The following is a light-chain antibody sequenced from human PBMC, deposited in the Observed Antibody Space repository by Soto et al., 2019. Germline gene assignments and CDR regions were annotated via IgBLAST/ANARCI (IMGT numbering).Light chain of an antibody. CDR2: SSS. J-gene: IGKJ1*01. CDR1: QTISGTY. CDR3: QQYGRSPTWT. V-gene: IGKV3-20*01. Sequence: EIVLTQSPGTLSWSPGERATLSCRASQTISGTYLAWYQPKPGQAPRLLIYSSSSRAAGVSDRFSGSGSGTDFSLTISRLEPEDFAMYYCQQYGRSPTWTFGQGTKVEVK.